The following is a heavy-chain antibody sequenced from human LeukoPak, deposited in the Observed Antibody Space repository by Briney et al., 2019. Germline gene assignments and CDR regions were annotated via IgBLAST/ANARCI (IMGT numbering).Heavy chain of an antibody. CDR2: ISGSGANT. CDR1: GFTFNSYG. Sequence: GGSLRLSCAASGFTFNSYGMSWVRQAPGKGLEWVSAISGSGANTYYADSVKGRFTISRDNSKNTLYLQMNSLRAEDTAVYYCAAYCRRTSSYPVEDVWGKGTTVTISS. V-gene: IGHV3-23*01. CDR3: AAYCRRTSSYPVEDV. D-gene: IGHD2-2*01. J-gene: IGHJ6*04.